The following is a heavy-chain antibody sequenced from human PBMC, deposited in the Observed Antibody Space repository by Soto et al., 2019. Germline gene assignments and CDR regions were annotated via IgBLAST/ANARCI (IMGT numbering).Heavy chain of an antibody. CDR3: ATKAAVDDYDSSGYYPYYLDY. J-gene: IGHJ4*02. D-gene: IGHD3-22*01. CDR1: GYTLTELS. Sequence: ASVKVSCKVSGYTLTELSMHWVRQAPGKGLEWMGGFDPEDGETIYAQKFQGRVTMTEDTSTDTAYMELSSLRSEDTAVYYCATKAAVDDYDSSGYYPYYLDYWGQGTLVTVSS. V-gene: IGHV1-24*01. CDR2: FDPEDGET.